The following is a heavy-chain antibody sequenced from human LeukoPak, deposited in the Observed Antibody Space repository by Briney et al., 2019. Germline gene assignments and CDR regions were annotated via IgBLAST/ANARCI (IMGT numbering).Heavy chain of an antibody. Sequence: GGSLRLSCAASGFTFSDYKMSWIRQAPGKGLEWVSYISKSSSYTNYADSVEGRFTISRDNAKNSLYLQMNSLRAEDTAVYYCARDGEDCSDGSCYFWFDPWGQGTLVTVSS. V-gene: IGHV3-11*05. CDR2: ISKSSSYT. CDR1: GFTFSDYK. CDR3: ARDGEDCSDGSCYFWFDP. D-gene: IGHD2-15*01. J-gene: IGHJ5*02.